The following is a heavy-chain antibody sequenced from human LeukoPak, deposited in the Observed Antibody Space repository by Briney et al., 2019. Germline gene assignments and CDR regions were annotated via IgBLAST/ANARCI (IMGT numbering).Heavy chain of an antibody. CDR2: IYSGDSDT. Sequence: GESLKISCKGSGYSFTSYWIGWVRQMPGKGLEWMGIIYSGDSDTRYSPSFQGQVTISADKSISTAYLQWSSLKASDTAMYYCARHKRGGARGEYYYDSSGYPDYWGQGTLVTVSS. V-gene: IGHV5-51*01. CDR1: GYSFTSYW. CDR3: ARHKRGGARGEYYYDSSGYPDY. J-gene: IGHJ4*02. D-gene: IGHD3-22*01.